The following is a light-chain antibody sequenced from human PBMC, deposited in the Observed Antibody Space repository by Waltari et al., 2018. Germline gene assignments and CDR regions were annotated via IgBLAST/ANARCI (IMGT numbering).Light chain of an antibody. Sequence: EIVLTQSPGTLSLSTGERATLPCRASQSISRYLAWYQQKPGQAPRLLIYAASSRATGIPDRFSGSGSGTDFSLTISRLEPEDFAVYYCQNHERLPAMFGQGTKVEIK. V-gene: IGKV3-20*01. J-gene: IGKJ1*01. CDR2: AAS. CDR1: QSISRY. CDR3: QNHERLPAM.